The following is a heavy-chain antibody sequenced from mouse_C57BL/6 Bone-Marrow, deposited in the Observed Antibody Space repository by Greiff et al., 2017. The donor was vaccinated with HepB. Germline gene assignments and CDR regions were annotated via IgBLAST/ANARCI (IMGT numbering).Heavy chain of an antibody. J-gene: IGHJ4*01. CDR1: GYTFTSYW. CDR2: IDPSDSYT. CDR3: ARSRRGYLYAMDY. V-gene: IGHV1-50*01. Sequence: QVQLQQPGAELVKPGASVKLSCKASGYTFTSYWMQWVKQRPGQGLEWIGEIDPSDSYTNYNQKFKGKATLTVDTSSSTAYMQLSSLPSEDSAVYYCARSRRGYLYAMDYWGQGTSVTVSS.